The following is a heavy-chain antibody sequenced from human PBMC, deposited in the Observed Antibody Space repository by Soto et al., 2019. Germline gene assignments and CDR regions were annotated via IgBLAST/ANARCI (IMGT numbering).Heavy chain of an antibody. CDR1: GGTSTRDA. V-gene: IGHV1-69*06. D-gene: IGHD3-3*01. Sequence: QERLGQSVAEVRKPGTSVKVSCKVTGGTSTRDAINWVRQAPVQGLEWRGGIVPMFGTSKYAQKFQGRVTITADTSTNIASMELRSLRSEDTAVYYCNRGSEYDFWSGCLWGQGTLVSVSS. CDR3: NRGSEYDFWSGCL. J-gene: IGHJ4*02. CDR2: IVPMFGTS.